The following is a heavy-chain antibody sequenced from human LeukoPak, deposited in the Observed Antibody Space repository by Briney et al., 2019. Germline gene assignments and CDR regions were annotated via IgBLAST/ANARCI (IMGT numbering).Heavy chain of an antibody. CDR1: VGSFSSYY. CDR3: ARLSSEYSSSWLDS. CDR2: IYDSGDT. D-gene: IGHD6-13*01. Sequence: SETLSLTCTVSVGSFSSYYGSWIRQPPGRGLEGIVYIYDSGDTNYNPSLKSRVTISVDTSKNQFSLKLTSVTAADTATYYCARLSSEYSSSWLDSWGQGALVTVSS. J-gene: IGHJ4*02. V-gene: IGHV4-59*08.